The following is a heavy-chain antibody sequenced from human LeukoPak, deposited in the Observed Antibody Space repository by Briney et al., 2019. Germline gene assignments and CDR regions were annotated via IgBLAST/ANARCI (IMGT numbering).Heavy chain of an antibody. V-gene: IGHV3-74*01. J-gene: IGHJ3*02. CDR3: GRRAWERRDAFDI. D-gene: IGHD1-26*01. CDR1: GFTFSSFW. Sequence: GGSLRLSCAASGFTFSSFWMHWVRQAPGKGLVWVSQINSDGSSTSYADSVKGRFTISRDNAKNTLFLQMNILRAEDTAVYYCGRRAWERRDAFDIWGQGTMVTVAS. CDR2: INSDGSST.